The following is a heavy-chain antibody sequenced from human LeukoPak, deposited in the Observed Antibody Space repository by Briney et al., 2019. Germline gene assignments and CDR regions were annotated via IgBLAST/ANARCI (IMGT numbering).Heavy chain of an antibody. D-gene: IGHD3-16*02. Sequence: GSSVKVSCKASGGTFSSYAISWVRQAPGQGLEWMGGIIPILGTANYAQKFQGRVTITADESTSTAYMELSSLRSEDTAVYYCARGPITFGGVIAYFDYWGQGTLVTVSS. CDR1: GGTFSSYA. V-gene: IGHV1-69*01. CDR2: IIPILGTA. CDR3: ARGPITFGGVIAYFDY. J-gene: IGHJ4*02.